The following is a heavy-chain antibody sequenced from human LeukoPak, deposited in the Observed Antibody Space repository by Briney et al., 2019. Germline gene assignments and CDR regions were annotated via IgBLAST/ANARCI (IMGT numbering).Heavy chain of an antibody. CDR3: SGHNASGNFFDY. V-gene: IGHV5-51*01. D-gene: IGHD3-10*01. Sequence: GESLKIAWKGSGDSFTNYWCWWVRRRPGKGLEGMGMIYPAYSNSRYSPSFHCQFTISADKSTSTAYLRWSSLNASHTSMYCVSGHNASGNFFDYWGQGTLVTVSS. J-gene: IGHJ4*02. CDR1: GDSFTNYW. CDR2: IYPAYSNS.